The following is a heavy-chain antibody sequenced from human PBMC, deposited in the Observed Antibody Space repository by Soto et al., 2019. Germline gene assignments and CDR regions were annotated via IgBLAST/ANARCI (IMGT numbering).Heavy chain of an antibody. CDR3: ARRSSGWYFDY. J-gene: IGHJ4*02. D-gene: IGHD6-19*01. Sequence: GGSLRLSCAASGFTFSSYAMNWVRQAPGKGQEWVSVISGSGDSTYYADSVKGRFTISRDNSKNTLYLQMISLRAEDTAVYYCARRSSGWYFDYWGQGTLVTVSS. V-gene: IGHV3-23*01. CDR2: ISGSGDST. CDR1: GFTFSSYA.